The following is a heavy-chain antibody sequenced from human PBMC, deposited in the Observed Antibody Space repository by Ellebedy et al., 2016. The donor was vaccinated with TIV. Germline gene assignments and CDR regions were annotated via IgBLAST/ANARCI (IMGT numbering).Heavy chain of an antibody. Sequence: GGSLRLSCAVTGFSFTSYWMSWVRQAPGRGLEWVANIKQDGGEKYYVDSVKGRFSISRDNTKNSLYLQMNSLTDEETAVYYCARDQWLGRAHYFDYWGQGTLVTVSS. CDR1: GFSFTSYW. CDR3: ARDQWLGRAHYFDY. V-gene: IGHV3-7*01. CDR2: IKQDGGEK. J-gene: IGHJ4*01. D-gene: IGHD6-19*01.